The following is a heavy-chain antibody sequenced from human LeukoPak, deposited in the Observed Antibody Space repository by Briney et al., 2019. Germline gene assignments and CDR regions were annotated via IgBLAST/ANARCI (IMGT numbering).Heavy chain of an antibody. CDR3: AKGWGNYYYYGMDV. D-gene: IGHD3-16*01. CDR1: GFTVNSNY. J-gene: IGHJ6*02. Sequence: GGSLRLSCAASGFTVNSNYMSWVRQAPGKGLEWVSVIYSGGSTYYADSVKGRFTISRDNSKNTLYLQMNSLRAEDTAVYYCAKGWGNYYYYGMDVWGQGTTVTVSS. V-gene: IGHV3-53*01. CDR2: IYSGGST.